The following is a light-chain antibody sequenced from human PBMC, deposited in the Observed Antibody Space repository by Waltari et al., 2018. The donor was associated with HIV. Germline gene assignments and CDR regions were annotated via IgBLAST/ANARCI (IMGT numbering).Light chain of an antibody. J-gene: IGLJ2*01. CDR1: SSDVGGYNY. CDR2: EVS. CDR3: SSYAGSNNLL. Sequence: QSALTQPPSASGSPGQSVTISCTGTSSDVGGYNYVSWYQQHPGKAPKLMIYEVSKRPSGVPDHFSGSKSGYTASLTVSGLQAEDEADYYCSSYAGSNNLLFGGGTKLTVL. V-gene: IGLV2-8*01.